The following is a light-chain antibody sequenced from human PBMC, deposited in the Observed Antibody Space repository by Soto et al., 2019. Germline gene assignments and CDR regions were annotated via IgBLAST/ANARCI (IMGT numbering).Light chain of an antibody. CDR1: KLVGSS. Sequence: EFVMTHSPSTLSLSHGERASLSCGASKLVGSSMALYHQKPGQPPRLLIYGASTRAAGVPARFSGSGSGTEFTLTISSLQSEDSAVYYCQQYNKWPVPFGGVSKVDI. J-gene: IGKJ4*01. CDR2: GAS. CDR3: QQYNKWPVP. V-gene: IGKV3-15*01.